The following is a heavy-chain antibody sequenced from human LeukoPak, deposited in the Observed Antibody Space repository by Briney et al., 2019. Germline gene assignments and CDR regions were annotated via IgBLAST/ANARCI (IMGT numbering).Heavy chain of an antibody. CDR3: ARARSGYTDNWISP. V-gene: IGHV1-69*13. CDR2: IIPIFGTA. J-gene: IGHJ5*02. CDR1: GGTFSSYA. Sequence: ASVKVSCKASGGTFSSYAISWVRQAPGQGLEWMGGIIPIFGTANYAQKFQGRVTITADESTSTAYMELSSLRSEDTAVYYCARARSGYTDNWISPWGQGTLVTVSS. D-gene: IGHD3-3*01.